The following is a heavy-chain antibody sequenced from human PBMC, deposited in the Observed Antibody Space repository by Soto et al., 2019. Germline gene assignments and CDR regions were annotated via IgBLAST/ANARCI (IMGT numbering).Heavy chain of an antibody. D-gene: IGHD3-3*01. CDR1: GYTFTSYG. J-gene: IGHJ4*02. CDR3: ARDGQITIFGVVMGNFDY. V-gene: IGHV1-18*01. Sequence: ASVKVSCKASGYTFTSYGISWVRQAPGQGLEWMGWISAYNGNTNYAQKLQGRVTMTTDTSTSTAYMELRSLRSDDTAVYYCARDGQITIFGVVMGNFDYWGQGTLVTVPQ. CDR2: ISAYNGNT.